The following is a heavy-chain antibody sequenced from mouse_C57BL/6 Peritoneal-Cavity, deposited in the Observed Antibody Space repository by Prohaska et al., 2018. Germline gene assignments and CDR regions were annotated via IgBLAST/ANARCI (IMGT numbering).Heavy chain of an antibody. J-gene: IGHJ2*01. Sequence: KLSCKATGYTFTGYWLEWVKQRPGHGLEWIGEILPGSGSTNYNEKFKGKATFTADTSSNTAYMQLSSVTTEDSAIYYCARGTTVPDFDYWGQGTTLTVSS. CDR1: GYTFTGYW. CDR2: ILPGSGST. CDR3: ARGTTVPDFDY. V-gene: IGHV1-9*01. D-gene: IGHD1-1*01.